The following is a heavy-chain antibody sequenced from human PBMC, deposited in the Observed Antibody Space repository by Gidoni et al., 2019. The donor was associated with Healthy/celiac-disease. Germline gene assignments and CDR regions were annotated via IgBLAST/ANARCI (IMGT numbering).Heavy chain of an antibody. D-gene: IGHD3-10*01. CDR1: GFTFSSYS. J-gene: IGHJ6*02. Sequence: EVQLVESGGGSVQPGGSLRLSCAASGFTFSSYSMNWVRQAPGEGLEWVSYISSSSSTIYYADSLKGRFTISRDNAKNSLYLQMNSLRAEDTAVYYCARVLRAPYYYYGMDVWGQGTTVTVSS. CDR3: ARVLRAPYYYYGMDV. CDR2: ISSSSSTI. V-gene: IGHV3-48*04.